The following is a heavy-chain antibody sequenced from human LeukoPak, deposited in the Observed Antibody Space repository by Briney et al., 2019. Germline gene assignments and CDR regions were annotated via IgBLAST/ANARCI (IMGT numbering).Heavy chain of an antibody. J-gene: IGHJ4*02. D-gene: IGHD3-9*01. CDR3: ARDIDILTGLDY. V-gene: IGHV1-8*02. Sequence: ASVKVSCKASGYTFTSYGISWVRQATGQGLEWMGWMNPNSGNTGYAQKFQGRVTMTRNTSISTAYMELSSLRSEDTAVYYCARDIDILTGLDYWGQGTLVTVSS. CDR1: GYTFTSYG. CDR2: MNPNSGNT.